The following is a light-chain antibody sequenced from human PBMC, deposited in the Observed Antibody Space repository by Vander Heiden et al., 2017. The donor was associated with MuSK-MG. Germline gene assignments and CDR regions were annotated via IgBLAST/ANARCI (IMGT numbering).Light chain of an antibody. CDR1: SSDLGGYNY. CDR3: SSYTSSSTLGV. V-gene: IGLV2-14*01. CDR2: DVS. J-gene: IGLJ2*01. Sequence: QSALTQPASVSGSPGPSITISCTGTSSDLGGYNYVSWYQQHPGKAPKLMIYDVSNRPSGVSNRFSGSKSGNTASLTISGLQAEDEADYYCSSYTSSSTLGVFGGGTKLTVL.